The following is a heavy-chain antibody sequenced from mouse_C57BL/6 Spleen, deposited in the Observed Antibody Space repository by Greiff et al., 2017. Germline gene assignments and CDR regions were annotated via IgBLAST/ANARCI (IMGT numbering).Heavy chain of an antibody. Sequence: VQLQQSGAELVKPGASVKISCKASGYAFSSYWMHWVKQRPGKGLEWIGQIYPGDGDTNYNGKFKGKDTLTADNSSSTAYMQLSSLTSEDSAVYFCARGDCYGSSPLFDYWGQGTTLTVSS. J-gene: IGHJ2*01. CDR1: GYAFSSYW. V-gene: IGHV1-80*01. CDR3: ARGDCYGSSPLFDY. CDR2: IYPGDGDT. D-gene: IGHD1-1*01.